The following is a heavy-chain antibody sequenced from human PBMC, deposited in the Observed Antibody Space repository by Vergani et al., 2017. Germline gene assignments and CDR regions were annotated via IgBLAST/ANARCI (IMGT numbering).Heavy chain of an antibody. CDR3: ARGGAAAGSSVSYYYYYGMDV. CDR1: GGSFSDYY. CDR2: INHSGST. D-gene: IGHD6-13*01. V-gene: IGHV4-34*01. J-gene: IGHJ6*02. Sequence: QVQLQQWGAGLLKPSETLSLTCAVYGGSFSDYYWSWIRQPPGKGLEWIGEINHSGSTNYNPSLKSRVTISVDTSKNQFSLKLSSVTAADTAVYYCARGGAAAGSSVSYYYYYGMDVWGQGTTVTVSS.